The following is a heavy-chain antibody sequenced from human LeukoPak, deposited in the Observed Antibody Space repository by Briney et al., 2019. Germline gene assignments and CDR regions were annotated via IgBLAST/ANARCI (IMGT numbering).Heavy chain of an antibody. Sequence: GGSLRLSCAASGFTFSSYGMHWVRQAPGKGLEWVAFIRYDGSNKYYADSVKGRFTISRDNSKNTLYLQMNSLRAEDTAVYYCAKDEYQLLWRNMDVWGKGTTVTVSS. CDR3: AKDEYQLLWRNMDV. D-gene: IGHD2-2*01. J-gene: IGHJ6*03. V-gene: IGHV3-30*02. CDR1: GFTFSSYG. CDR2: IRYDGSNK.